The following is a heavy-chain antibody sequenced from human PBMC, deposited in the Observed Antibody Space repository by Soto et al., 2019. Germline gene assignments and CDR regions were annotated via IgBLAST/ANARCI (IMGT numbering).Heavy chain of an antibody. CDR2: INPNSGGT. V-gene: IGHV1-2*04. CDR3: ARTSARMRHAVAGTRPYYYYGLDV. J-gene: IGHJ6*02. CDR1: GYTFTGYY. Sequence: ASVKDSCKASGYTFTGYYMHWVRQAPGQGLEWMGWINPNSGGTNYAQKFQGWVTMTRDKSISTAYMELSRLRSDDTAVDYCARTSARMRHAVAGTRPYYYYGLDVWGQGTTVTVSS. D-gene: IGHD6-19*01.